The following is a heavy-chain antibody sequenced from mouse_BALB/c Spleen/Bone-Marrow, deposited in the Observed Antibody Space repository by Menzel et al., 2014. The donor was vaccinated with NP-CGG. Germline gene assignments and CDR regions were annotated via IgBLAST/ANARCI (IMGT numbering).Heavy chain of an antibody. CDR3: ARDINYDIYWYFDV. V-gene: IGHV7-3*02. CDR1: GFTFTDYY. J-gene: IGHJ1*01. CDR2: IRNKAKGYTT. Sequence: EVKVEESGGGLVQPGGSLRLSCAISGFTFTDYYMSWVRQPPGKALEWLGFIRNKAKGYTTEYSASVKGQFTISRDNSQSILYLQMNTLRAEDSATYYCARDINYDIYWYFDVWGAGTTVTVSS. D-gene: IGHD2-4*01.